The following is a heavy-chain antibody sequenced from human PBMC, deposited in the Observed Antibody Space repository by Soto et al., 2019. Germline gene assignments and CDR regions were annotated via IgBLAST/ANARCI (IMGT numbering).Heavy chain of an antibody. D-gene: IGHD3-10*01. J-gene: IGHJ6*01. V-gene: IGHV4-61*08. CDR1: GDSVSSSAYY. CDR3: AKEYYYGLRRGRSMYV. CDR2: IYGTGST. Sequence: QVQLQESGPGLVKPSETLSLTCTVSGDSVSSSAYYWTWIRQPPGKGLEWIGYIYGTGSTNYNPSLESRVTISLDPSKKQLSRKRSSVTAADTAVYYCAKEYYYGLRRGRSMYVWGQGTTVTVSS.